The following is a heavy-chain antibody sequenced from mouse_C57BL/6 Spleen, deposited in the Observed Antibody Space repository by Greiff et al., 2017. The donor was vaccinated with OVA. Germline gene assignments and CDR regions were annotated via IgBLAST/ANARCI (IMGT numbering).Heavy chain of an antibody. D-gene: IGHD1-1*01. Sequence: QVQLKQPGAELVKPGASVKMSCKASGYTFTSYWITWVKQRPGQGLEWIGDIYPGSGSPNYTEKFTSQATLTVDTSSSTAYMQLSSLTSEDSAVYDCARKLTTVVEGYAYWGQGTLVTVSA. CDR1: GYTFTSYW. V-gene: IGHV1-55*01. CDR3: ARKLTTVVEGYAY. CDR2: IYPGSGSP. J-gene: IGHJ3*01.